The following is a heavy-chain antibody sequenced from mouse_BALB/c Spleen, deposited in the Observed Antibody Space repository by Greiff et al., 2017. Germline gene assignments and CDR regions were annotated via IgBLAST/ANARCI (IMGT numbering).Heavy chain of an antibody. Sequence: EVQLVESGGGLVQPGGSLKLSCAASGFTFSSYGMSWVRQTPDKRLELVATINSNGGSTYYPDSVKGRFTISRDNAKNTLYLQMSSLKSEDTAMYYCAREGYGSRWYFDYWGQGTTLTVSS. CDR3: AREGYGSRWYFDY. D-gene: IGHD1-1*01. CDR2: INSNGGST. V-gene: IGHV5-6-3*01. CDR1: GFTFSSYG. J-gene: IGHJ2*01.